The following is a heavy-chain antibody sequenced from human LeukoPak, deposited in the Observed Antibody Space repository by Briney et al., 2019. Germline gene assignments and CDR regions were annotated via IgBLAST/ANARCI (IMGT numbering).Heavy chain of an antibody. D-gene: IGHD3-10*01. Sequence: SETLSLTCTVSGGSISSGSYYWSWIRQPAGKGLEWIGRMYINGSTNYNPSLKSRVTISVDTSKNQFSLKLSSVTAADTAVYYCARRRVAVPYGSGSYRSSRYYMDVWGKGTTVTVSS. CDR3: ARRRVAVPYGSGSYRSSRYYMDV. J-gene: IGHJ6*03. V-gene: IGHV4-61*02. CDR1: GGSISSGSYY. CDR2: MYINGST.